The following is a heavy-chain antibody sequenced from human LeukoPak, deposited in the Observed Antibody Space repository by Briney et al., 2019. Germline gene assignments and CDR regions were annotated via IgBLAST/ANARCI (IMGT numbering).Heavy chain of an antibody. V-gene: IGHV1-8*01. CDR1: GYTFTSYD. D-gene: IGHD2-2*01. CDR3: ARGLRSSKRNIVVVPAAIGYWFDP. Sequence: ASVTVSCKASGYTFTSYDINWVRQATGQGLEWMGWMNPNSGNTGYAQKFQGRVTMTRNTSISTAYMELSSLRSEDTAVYYCARGLRSSKRNIVVVPAAIGYWFDPWGQGTLVTVSS. CDR2: MNPNSGNT. J-gene: IGHJ5*02.